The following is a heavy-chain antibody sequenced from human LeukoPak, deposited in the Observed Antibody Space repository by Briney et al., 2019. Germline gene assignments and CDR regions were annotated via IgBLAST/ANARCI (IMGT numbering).Heavy chain of an antibody. D-gene: IGHD6-19*01. CDR3: ARRAVYSSGWHVVGY. CDR1: GGTFTNYA. Sequence: ASVKVSCKSSGGTFTNYAFSWVRQAPGQGLEWMGWMNPNSGNTGYAQKFQGRVTMTRNTSISTAYMELSSLRSEDTAVYYCARRAVYSSGWHVVGYWGQGTLVTVSS. V-gene: IGHV1-8*02. J-gene: IGHJ4*02. CDR2: MNPNSGNT.